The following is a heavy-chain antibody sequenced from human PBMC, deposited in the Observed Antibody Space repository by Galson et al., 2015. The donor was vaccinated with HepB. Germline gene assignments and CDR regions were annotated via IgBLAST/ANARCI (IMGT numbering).Heavy chain of an antibody. CDR2: IYYSGST. Sequence: TLSLTCTVSGGSISSGGYYWSWIRQHPGKGLEWIGYIYYSGSTYYNPSLKSRVTISVDTSKNQFSLKLSSVTAADTAVYYCARARSTSRYAGHYFDYWGQGTLVTVSS. CDR3: ARARSTSRYAGHYFDY. V-gene: IGHV4-31*03. D-gene: IGHD2-2*01. CDR1: GGSISSGGYY. J-gene: IGHJ4*02.